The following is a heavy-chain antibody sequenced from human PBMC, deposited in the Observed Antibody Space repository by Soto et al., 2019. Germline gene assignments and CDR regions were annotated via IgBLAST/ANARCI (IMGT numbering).Heavy chain of an antibody. V-gene: IGHV5-51*01. CDR3: AGGGRRGSGPAPHDY. J-gene: IGHJ4*02. CDR1: GYSFTSYW. Sequence: GESLKISCKGSGYSFTSYWIGWVRQMPGKGLEWLGIVSPGDSDTRYSPSFQGQVTISADKSISTAYLQWSSLKASDTAVYFCAGGGRRGSGPAPHDYWGQGAVVTVPQ. CDR2: VSPGDSDT. D-gene: IGHD6-19*01.